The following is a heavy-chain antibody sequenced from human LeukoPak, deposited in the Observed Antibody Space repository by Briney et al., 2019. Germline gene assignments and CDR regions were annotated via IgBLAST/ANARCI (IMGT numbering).Heavy chain of an antibody. J-gene: IGHJ4*02. CDR2: ISSSGSTI. Sequence: GGSLRLSCAASGFTFSSYEMNWVRQAPGKGLEWVSYISSSGSTIFYADSVRGRFTISRDNAKNSLYLQMNSLRAEDTAVYYCARRSYGGNLEWGQGTPDTVSS. CDR1: GFTFSSYE. D-gene: IGHD4-23*01. V-gene: IGHV3-48*03. CDR3: ARRSYGGNLE.